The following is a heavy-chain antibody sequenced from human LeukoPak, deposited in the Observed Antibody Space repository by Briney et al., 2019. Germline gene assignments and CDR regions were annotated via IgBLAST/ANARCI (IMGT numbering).Heavy chain of an antibody. CDR3: AREEDGDYDFDY. D-gene: IGHD4-17*01. CDR2: IYYTGTT. CDR1: GGSISSSLYH. Sequence: SETLSLTCTVSGGSISSSLYHWGWIRQSPGKNLEWLGSIYYTGTTHYNPSLKSRVTISVDTSKNQFSLKLSSVTAADTAVYYCAREEDGDYDFDYWGQGTLVTVSS. V-gene: IGHV4-39*07. J-gene: IGHJ4*02.